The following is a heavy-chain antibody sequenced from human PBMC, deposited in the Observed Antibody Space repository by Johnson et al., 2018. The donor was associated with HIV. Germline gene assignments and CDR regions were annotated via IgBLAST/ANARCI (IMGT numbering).Heavy chain of an antibody. V-gene: IGHV3-7*02. D-gene: IGHD3-9*01. CDR2: IKQDGSEK. J-gene: IGHJ3*02. CDR3: ARVLTTRGAFDI. CDR1: GFIFDDYA. Sequence: VQLVESGGGLVQPGRSLRLSCAASGFIFDDYAMHWVRQAPGKGLEWVANIKQDGSEKYYVDSVKGRFTISRDNAKNTLYLQMNSLRAEDTAVYYCARVLTTRGAFDIWGQGTMVTVSS.